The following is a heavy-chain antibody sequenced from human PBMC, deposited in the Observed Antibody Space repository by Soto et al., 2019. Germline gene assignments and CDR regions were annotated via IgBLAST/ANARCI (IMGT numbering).Heavy chain of an antibody. D-gene: IGHD2-21*02. CDR2: INPSGGST. CDR3: ARDSGVTATIEYFQH. J-gene: IGHJ1*01. Sequence: GASVKVSCKASGYTFTSYGISWVRQAPGQGLEWMGIINPSGGSTSYAQKFQGRVTMTRDTSTSTVYMELSSLRSEDTAVNYCARDSGVTATIEYFQHWGQGTLVTVSS. CDR1: GYTFTSYG. V-gene: IGHV1-46*01.